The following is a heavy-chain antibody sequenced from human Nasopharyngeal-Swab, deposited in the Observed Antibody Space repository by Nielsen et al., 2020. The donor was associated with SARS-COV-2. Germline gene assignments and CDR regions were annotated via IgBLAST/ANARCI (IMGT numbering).Heavy chain of an antibody. CDR2: ISYDGSNK. J-gene: IGHJ4*02. CDR1: GFTFSSYA. V-gene: IGHV3-30*04. CDR3: ARAGSSWLGFYFDY. D-gene: IGHD6-13*01. Sequence: GESLKISCAASGFTFSSYAMHWGRQAPGKGLEWVAVISYDGSNKYYADSVKGRFTISRDNSKNTLYLQMNSLRAEDTAVYYCARAGSSWLGFYFDYWGQGTLVTVSS.